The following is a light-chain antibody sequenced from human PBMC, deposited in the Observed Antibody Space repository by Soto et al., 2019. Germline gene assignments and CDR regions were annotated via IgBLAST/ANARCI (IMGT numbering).Light chain of an antibody. J-gene: IGLJ1*01. Sequence: QSVLTQPAPVSASPGQSITISCTGTSSDVGGYNYVSWYQQHPGKAPKLMIYEVSNRPSGVSNRFSGSKSGNTASLTISGLQAEDEADYYCSSYTSSNTLVFGTGTKVTVL. CDR1: SSDVGGYNY. CDR3: SSYTSSNTLV. V-gene: IGLV2-14*01. CDR2: EVS.